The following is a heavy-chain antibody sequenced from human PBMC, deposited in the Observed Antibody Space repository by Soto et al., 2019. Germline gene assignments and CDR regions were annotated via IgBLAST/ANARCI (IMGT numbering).Heavy chain of an antibody. CDR1: GGTFSSYA. Sequence: KVSCKASGGTFSSYAISWVRQAPGQGLEWMGGIIPIFGTANYAQKFQGRVTITADESTSTAYMELSSLRSEDTAVYYCAREPHAAMGDYYYYYGMDVWGQGTTVTVSS. V-gene: IGHV1-69*01. D-gene: IGHD5-18*01. CDR2: IIPIFGTA. J-gene: IGHJ6*02. CDR3: AREPHAAMGDYYYYYGMDV.